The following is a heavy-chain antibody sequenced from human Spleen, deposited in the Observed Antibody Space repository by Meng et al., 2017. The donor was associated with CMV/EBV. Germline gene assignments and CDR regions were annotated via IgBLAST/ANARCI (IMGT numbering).Heavy chain of an antibody. J-gene: IGHJ4*02. CDR3: ARDLTYYDILTGYYTRYYFDY. V-gene: IGHV1-2*02. CDR1: GYTFTGYY. D-gene: IGHD3-9*01. CDR2: INPNSGGT. Sequence: ASVKVSCKASGYTFTGYYMHWVRQAPGQGLEWMGWINPNSGGTNYAQNFQGRVTMTRDTSISTAYMELSRLRSDDTAVYYCARDLTYYDILTGYYTRYYFDYWGQGTLVTVSS.